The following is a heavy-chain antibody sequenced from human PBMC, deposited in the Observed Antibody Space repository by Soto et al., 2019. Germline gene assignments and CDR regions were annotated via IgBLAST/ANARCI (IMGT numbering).Heavy chain of an antibody. CDR3: ARWGYDILTGYNNWFDP. Sequence: EASVKVSCKASGYTFTSYDINWVRQATGQGLEWMGWMNPNSGNTGYAQKFQGRVTMTRNTSISTAYMELSSLRSEDTAVYYCARWGYDILTGYNNWFDPWGQGTLVTVSS. V-gene: IGHV1-8*01. CDR2: MNPNSGNT. J-gene: IGHJ5*02. CDR1: GYTFTSYD. D-gene: IGHD3-9*01.